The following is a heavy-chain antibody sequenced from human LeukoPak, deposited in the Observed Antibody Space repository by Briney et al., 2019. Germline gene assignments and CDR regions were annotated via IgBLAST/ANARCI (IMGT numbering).Heavy chain of an antibody. CDR1: GFSFRTYG. D-gene: IGHD3-22*01. J-gene: IGHJ4*02. V-gene: IGHV3-33*01. Sequence: PGGSLRLSCAASGFSFRTYGMHWVRQAPGKGLEWVAVAYGDGGDQYYADSVKGRFTISKDISKNTLYVQMNSLRAEDTAIYYCATGGDYYYSHWGQETLVTVSS. CDR3: ATGGDYYYSH. CDR2: AYGDGGDQ.